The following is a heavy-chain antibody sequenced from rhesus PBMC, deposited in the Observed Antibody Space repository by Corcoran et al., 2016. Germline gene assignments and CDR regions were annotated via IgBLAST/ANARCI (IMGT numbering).Heavy chain of an antibody. J-gene: IGHJ4*01. CDR2: IYGSGGST. CDR3: ATRRSGTPFDY. D-gene: IGHD2-27*01. CDR1: GGSISSSNW. V-gene: IGHV4-93*02. Sequence: QVQLQESGPAVVKPSETLSLTCAVSGGSISSSNWWSWIRQSPGKGLEWIGGIYGSGGSTEYNPSLKSRVTISIDTSKSQFSLKLSSVTAADTAVYYCATRRSGTPFDYWGQGVLVTVSS.